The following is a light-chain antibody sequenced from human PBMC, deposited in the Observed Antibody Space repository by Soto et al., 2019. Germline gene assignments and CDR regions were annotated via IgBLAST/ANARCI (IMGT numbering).Light chain of an antibody. CDR3: QTWGTGIQV. CDR2: VNSDGSH. J-gene: IGLJ2*01. CDR1: SGHSSYA. Sequence: QLVLTQSPSASASLGASVKLTCTLSSGHSSYAIAWHQQQPGKGPRYLMKVNSDGSHNKGDGIPDRFSGSSSGAERSLTISSLQPEDEADYYCQTWGTGIQVFGGGTKLTVL. V-gene: IGLV4-69*01.